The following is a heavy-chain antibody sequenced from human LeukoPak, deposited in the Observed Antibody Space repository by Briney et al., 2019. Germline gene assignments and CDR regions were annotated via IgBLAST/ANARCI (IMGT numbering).Heavy chain of an antibody. V-gene: IGHV1-2*04. Sequence: GASVNVSCKASGYSFTGYYIHWVRQAPGQGLEWMGWIKPNCGGTNYAQKFQGWVTMTRDTSISTAYMELSRLRSDDTAVYYCARESCSGGSCYSFGLGAFDIWGQGTMVTVSS. CDR1: GYSFTGYY. CDR2: IKPNCGGT. CDR3: ARESCSGGSCYSFGLGAFDI. J-gene: IGHJ3*02. D-gene: IGHD2-15*01.